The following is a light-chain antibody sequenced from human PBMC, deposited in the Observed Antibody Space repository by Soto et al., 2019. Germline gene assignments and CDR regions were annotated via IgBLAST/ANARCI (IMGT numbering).Light chain of an antibody. V-gene: IGLV2-14*01. CDR2: EVS. Sequence: QSVLTQPASVSGSPGQSITISCTGPSSDVGGYNYVSWYQQHPGKAPKLMIYEVSNRPSGVSNRFSGSKSGNTASLTISGLQADDEADYYCSSYTSSSTPVVFGGGTKLTVL. J-gene: IGLJ2*01. CDR3: SSYTSSSTPVV. CDR1: SSDVGGYNY.